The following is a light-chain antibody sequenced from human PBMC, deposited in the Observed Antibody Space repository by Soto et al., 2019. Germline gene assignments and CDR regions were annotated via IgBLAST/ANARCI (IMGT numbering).Light chain of an antibody. Sequence: DIQMTQSPSSLSASVGDKVSITCRASQGISNYLAWYQQRPGKDPKGLIYAAFSLQSGVPSRFSRSGSGTEFTFTISSLHPEEFETYYCLQHNSPWTCVQGNKVEIK. CDR3: LQHNSPWT. V-gene: IGKV1-17*01. CDR2: AAF. J-gene: IGKJ1*01. CDR1: QGISNY.